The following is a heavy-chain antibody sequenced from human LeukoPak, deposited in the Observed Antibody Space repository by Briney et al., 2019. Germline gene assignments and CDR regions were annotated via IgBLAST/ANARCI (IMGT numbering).Heavy chain of an antibody. CDR3: AREGSYLYYFDY. D-gene: IGHD3-10*01. CDR1: GFTFSSYA. Sequence: PGGSLRLSCAASGFTFSSYAMTWVRQAPGKGLEWVAVIWYDGSNKYYADSVKGRFTISRDNSKNTLCLQMNSLRAEDTAVYYCAREGSYLYYFDYWGQGTLVTVSS. J-gene: IGHJ4*02. CDR2: IWYDGSNK. V-gene: IGHV3-33*08.